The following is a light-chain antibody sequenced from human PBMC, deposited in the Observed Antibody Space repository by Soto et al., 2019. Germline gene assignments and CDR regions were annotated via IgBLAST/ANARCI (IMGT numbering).Light chain of an antibody. CDR2: DTS. Sequence: EIVLTQSPATLSLSPGERATLSCRASQAVSNSLAWYRQKPGQAPRLLIYDTSKRATGIPARFSGSGSGTDFTLTISSLEPEDFATYYCQQSYSLSRTFGRGTKVEIK. CDR1: QAVSNS. J-gene: IGKJ1*01. CDR3: QQSYSLSRT. V-gene: IGKV3-11*01.